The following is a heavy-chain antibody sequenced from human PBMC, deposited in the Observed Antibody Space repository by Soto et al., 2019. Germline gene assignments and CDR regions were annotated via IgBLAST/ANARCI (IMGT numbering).Heavy chain of an antibody. D-gene: IGHD3-22*01. CDR1: GFTFSSYD. Sequence: EVQLLESGGGLVQPGGYLRLSCAASGFTFSSYDMSWVRQAPGKGLERVSAISGSGGSTYYADYVKGRFTISRDNSKNTLYLQMNSLRAEDTAVYYCAKQWGSSGYSFDYWGQGTLVTVAS. V-gene: IGHV3-23*01. CDR3: AKQWGSSGYSFDY. J-gene: IGHJ4*02. CDR2: ISGSGGST.